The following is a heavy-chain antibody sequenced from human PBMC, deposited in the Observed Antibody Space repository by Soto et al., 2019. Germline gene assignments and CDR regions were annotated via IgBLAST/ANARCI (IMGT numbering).Heavy chain of an antibody. J-gene: IGHJ2*01. V-gene: IGHV3-11*01. Sequence: QVQLVESGGGLVKPGGSLRLSCAASGFTFSDYYMSWIRQVPGKGLEWVSYISNGGDAVHYADSVKGRFTIPRDNADNSLYLQMNSLKVEDTAVYYCAKENWYLDLWGRGTLVTVSS. CDR3: AKENWYLDL. CDR1: GFTFSDYY. CDR2: ISNGGDAV.